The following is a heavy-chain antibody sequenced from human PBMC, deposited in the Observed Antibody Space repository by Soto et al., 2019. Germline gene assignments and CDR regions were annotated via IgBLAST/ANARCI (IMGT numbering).Heavy chain of an antibody. CDR2: VNPNSGGT. CDR1: GYTFTGYY. V-gene: IGHV1-2*04. D-gene: IGHD6-6*01. J-gene: IGHJ3*02. Sequence: GASVKVSCKASGYTFTGYYMHWVRQAPGQGLEWMGWVNPNSGGTNYAQKFQGWVTMTRDTSISTAYMELSRLRSDDTAVYYCARGPSSSSPHDAFDIWGQGTTVTVSS. CDR3: ARGPSSSSPHDAFDI.